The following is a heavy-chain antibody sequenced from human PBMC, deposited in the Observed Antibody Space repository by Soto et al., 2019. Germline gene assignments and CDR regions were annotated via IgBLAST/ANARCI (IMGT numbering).Heavy chain of an antibody. CDR2: IYHSGST. V-gene: IGHV4-34*01. CDR1: GGTFSGHY. D-gene: IGHD2-2*01. Sequence: SETLSLTCAAYGGTFSGHYWTWVRQPPGKGLEWIGEIYHSGSTNYNPSLKIRVPISVDKTRNQFSLKLSSVTAADTAVYYCARGYCSSTSCPDPDFDYWGQGTLVTVSS. J-gene: IGHJ4*02. CDR3: ARGYCSSTSCPDPDFDY.